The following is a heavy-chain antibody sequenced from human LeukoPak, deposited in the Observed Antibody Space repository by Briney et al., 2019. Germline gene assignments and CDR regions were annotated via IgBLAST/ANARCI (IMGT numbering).Heavy chain of an antibody. Sequence: GRSLRLSCAASGFTFSSYAMHWVRQAPGKGLEWVAVISYDGSNKYYADSVKGRFTISRDNSKNTLYLQMNSLRAGDTAVYYCARDAYSSSWLDYWGQGTLVTVSS. D-gene: IGHD6-13*01. V-gene: IGHV3-30*04. CDR1: GFTFSSYA. J-gene: IGHJ4*02. CDR2: ISYDGSNK. CDR3: ARDAYSSSWLDY.